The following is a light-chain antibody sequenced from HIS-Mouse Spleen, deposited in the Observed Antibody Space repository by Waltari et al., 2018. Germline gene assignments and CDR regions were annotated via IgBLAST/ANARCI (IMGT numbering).Light chain of an antibody. CDR3: QAWDSSYSV. V-gene: IGLV3-1*01. J-gene: IGLJ2*01. CDR2: QDS. CDR1: KLGDKY. Sequence: SYELTQPPSVSVSPGQTASLTCSGDKLGDKYAFWYQQKPGQSPVLVIYQDSKRPSGIPERFSGSNSGNTATLTISGTQAMDEADYYCQAWDSSYSVFGGGTKLTVL.